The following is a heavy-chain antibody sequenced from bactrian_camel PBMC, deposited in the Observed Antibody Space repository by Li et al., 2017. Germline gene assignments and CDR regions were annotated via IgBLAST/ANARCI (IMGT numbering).Heavy chain of an antibody. D-gene: IGHD4*01. V-gene: IGHV3-1*01. CDR1: GVPFDDSN. CDR3: VRDALWLARYYSTNDWAY. CDR2: ISNGLTT. J-gene: IGHJ4*01. Sequence: DVQLVESGGGLVQPGGSLRLSCSVSGVPFDDSNMNWYRQAAGVECELVSSISNGLTTYYAESVEGRFTTSLDTAKSMFYLQMNSLAPEDTAVYYCVRDALWLARYYSTNDWAYWGQGTQVTVS.